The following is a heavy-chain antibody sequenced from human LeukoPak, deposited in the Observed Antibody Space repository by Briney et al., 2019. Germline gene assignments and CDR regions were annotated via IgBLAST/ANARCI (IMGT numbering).Heavy chain of an antibody. CDR1: GGTFSSYA. J-gene: IGHJ6*03. CDR2: IIPIFGTA. CDR3: ARDLLDYGGNPYYYYYMDV. D-gene: IGHD4-23*01. V-gene: IGHV1-69*15. Sequence: SVKVSCKASGGTFSSYAISWVRQAPGQGLEWMGRIIPIFGTANYAQKFQGRVTITADESTSTAYMELSSLRSEDTAVYYCARDLLDYGGNPYYYYYMDVWGKGTTVTVSS.